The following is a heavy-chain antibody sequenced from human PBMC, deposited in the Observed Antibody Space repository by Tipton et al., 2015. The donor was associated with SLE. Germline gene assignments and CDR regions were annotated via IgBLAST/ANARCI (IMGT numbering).Heavy chain of an antibody. Sequence: SLRLSCAASGFAFNNAWMNWVRQAPGKGLEWVGRIKSKANGGAIDYAAPLKGRFTISREDSKNTLYLQVNSLKTDDTAVYFCTTNSYGAGESLDYWGQGTLVTVSS. CDR3: TTNSYGAGESLDY. J-gene: IGHJ4*02. V-gene: IGHV3-15*07. D-gene: IGHD3-10*01. CDR2: IKSKANGGAI. CDR1: GFAFNNAW.